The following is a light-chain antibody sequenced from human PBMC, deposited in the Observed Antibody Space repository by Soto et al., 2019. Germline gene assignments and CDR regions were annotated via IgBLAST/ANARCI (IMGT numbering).Light chain of an antibody. CDR1: QSVSSY. V-gene: IGKV3-11*01. CDR3: QQRSNWPPVIT. J-gene: IGKJ5*01. Sequence: EILLTQSPSTLSLSPGERATLSCRASQSVSSYLAWYQQKPGQAPRLLIYDASNRATGIPARLSGSGSGTDFTLTISSLEPEDFAVYHCQQRSNWPPVITFGQGTRLEIK. CDR2: DAS.